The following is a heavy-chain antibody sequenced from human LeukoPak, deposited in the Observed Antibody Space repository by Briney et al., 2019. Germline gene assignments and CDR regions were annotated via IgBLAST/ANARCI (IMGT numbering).Heavy chain of an antibody. CDR2: INPNSGGT. V-gene: IGHV1-2*02. Sequence: ASVKVSCKASGYTFTGYYLHWVRQAPGQGLEWMGWINPNSGGTIYAQKFQGRVTMTRDTSISTTYMELSGVRSDDTAVYYCARGDYFGNFGIGTSYYYYYMDVWGKGTTVTVSS. CDR3: ARGDYFGNFGIGTSYYYYYMDV. CDR1: GYTFTGYY. D-gene: IGHD2/OR15-2a*01. J-gene: IGHJ6*03.